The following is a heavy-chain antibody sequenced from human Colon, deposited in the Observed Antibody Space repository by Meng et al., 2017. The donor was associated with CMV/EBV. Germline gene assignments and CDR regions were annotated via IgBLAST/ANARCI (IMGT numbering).Heavy chain of an antibody. D-gene: IGHD6-25*01. Sequence: FTCSGSTMNWVRQASGKGLEWIGRYSSKDNSFATAYAASMKGRFTISRDDSNNTAYLQINSLKSDDTAVYYCSREAAGGGAYNWFDAWGQGTLVTVSS. CDR2: YSSKDNSFAT. J-gene: IGHJ5*02. CDR3: SREAAGGGAYNWFDA. V-gene: IGHV3-73*01. CDR1: FTCSGST.